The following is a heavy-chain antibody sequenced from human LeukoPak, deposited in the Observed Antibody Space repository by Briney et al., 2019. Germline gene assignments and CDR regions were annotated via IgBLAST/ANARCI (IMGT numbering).Heavy chain of an antibody. V-gene: IGHV3-30*18. Sequence: PGGSLRLSCVASGFTFGNYWMSWVRQAPGKGLEWVALISNDGNNQYYADSVKGRFTISRDSSKNTLYLHMNSLRAEDTAVYHCAKDGYCTTTACYPNHFASWGQGTLVTVSS. D-gene: IGHD2-2*03. J-gene: IGHJ4*02. CDR1: GFTFGNYW. CDR3: AKDGYCTTTACYPNHFAS. CDR2: ISNDGNNQ.